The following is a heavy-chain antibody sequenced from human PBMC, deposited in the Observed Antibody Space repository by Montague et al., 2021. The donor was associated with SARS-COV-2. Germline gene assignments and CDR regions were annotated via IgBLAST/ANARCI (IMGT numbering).Heavy chain of an antibody. J-gene: IGHJ4*02. CDR1: GFTFSRYA. Sequence: SLTLSCAASGFTFSRYAMHLLRQAPGKGLEWVAVISYDGSNKYYSYSVKGRFTISRDNSKNTLYLQMNSLRAEDTAVYYCASELADYGDFDYWGQGTLVTVSS. D-gene: IGHD4-17*01. V-gene: IGHV3-30-3*01. CDR3: ASELADYGDFDY. CDR2: ISYDGSNK.